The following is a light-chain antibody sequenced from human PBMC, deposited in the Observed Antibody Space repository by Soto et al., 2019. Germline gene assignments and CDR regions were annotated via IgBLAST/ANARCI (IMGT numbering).Light chain of an antibody. CDR3: QQYYTTLT. CDR2: WAS. V-gene: IGKV4-1*01. J-gene: IGKJ4*01. CDR1: QSDLLTSNNKNY. Sequence: DIVMTQSPDSLAVSLGERPAINCKSSQSDLLTSNNKNYLAWYQQKPGQPPKVLISWASTRESGVPDRFSGSGSGTDFTLTITSLQAEDVAVYYCQQYYTTLTFGGGTKVEIK.